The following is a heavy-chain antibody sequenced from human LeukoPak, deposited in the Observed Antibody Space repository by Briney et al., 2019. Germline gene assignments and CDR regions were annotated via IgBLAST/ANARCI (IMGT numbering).Heavy chain of an antibody. J-gene: IGHJ4*02. CDR3: AKEPNDSSGYYYYYFDY. CDR2: ISGSGGST. Sequence: GGSLRLSCAASGFTFSSYAMSWVRQAPGKGLEWVSAISGSGGSTYYADSVKGRFTISRDNSKNTLYLQMNSLRAEDTAVYYCAKEPNDSSGYYYYYFDYWGQGTLVTVSS. CDR1: GFTFSSYA. V-gene: IGHV3-23*01. D-gene: IGHD3-22*01.